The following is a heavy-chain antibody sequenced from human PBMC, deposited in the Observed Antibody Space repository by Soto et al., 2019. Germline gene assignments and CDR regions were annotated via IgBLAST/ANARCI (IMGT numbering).Heavy chain of an antibody. D-gene: IGHD2-2*03. Sequence: GGSLRLSCAASGCTVTDYAMSWVRQAPGNGPEWVSAISSNSVSKYYADSVRGRFTISRDNSKNTLFLQMNSLRADDTAVYYCARDGYCSGSTCFYHYYYMDVWGNGTTVTVSS. V-gene: IGHV3-23*01. CDR1: GCTVTDYA. CDR3: ARDGYCSGSTCFYHYYYMDV. CDR2: ISSNSVSK. J-gene: IGHJ6*03.